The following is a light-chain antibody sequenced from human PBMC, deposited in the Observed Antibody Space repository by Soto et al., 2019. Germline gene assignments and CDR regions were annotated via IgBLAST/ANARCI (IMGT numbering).Light chain of an antibody. CDR3: QQSYSTPPT. CDR2: TSS. J-gene: IGKJ1*01. V-gene: IGKV1-39*01. Sequence: DIQMTQSPTSRSASVVDRVTISCRASQSIGRNLNWYQQKPGKAPTLLIFTSSSLQSGVPSRFSGSGSGTDFILTISSLQPEDFATYYCQQSYSTPPTFGQGTKVDI. CDR1: QSIGRN.